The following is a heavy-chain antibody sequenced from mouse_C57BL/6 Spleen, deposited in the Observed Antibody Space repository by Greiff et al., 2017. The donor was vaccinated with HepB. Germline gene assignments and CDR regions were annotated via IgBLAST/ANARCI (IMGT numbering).Heavy chain of an antibody. Sequence: EVQLVESGGGLVKPGGSLKLSCAASGFTFSSYTMSWVRQTPEKRLEWVATISGCGGNTYYPDSVKGRFTISRDNAKNTLYLQMSSLRSEDTALYYCARHAPGSSYDYWGQGTTLTVSS. J-gene: IGHJ2*01. CDR1: GFTFSSYT. CDR3: ARHAPGSSYDY. V-gene: IGHV5-9*01. D-gene: IGHD1-1*01. CDR2: ISGCGGNT.